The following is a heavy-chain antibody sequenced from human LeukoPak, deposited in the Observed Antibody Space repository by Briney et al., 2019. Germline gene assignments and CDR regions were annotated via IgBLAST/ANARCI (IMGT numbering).Heavy chain of an antibody. CDR3: VCCYFDSGSNPNWFDP. J-gene: IGHJ5*02. V-gene: IGHV4-38-2*02. CDR1: GYSISSIHC. Sequence: SETLSLTCTVSGYSISSIHCWGWIRQPPGKGLEWIGNICQSGSTYYSPSLKSRVILSLDTSKNQFSLRLSSVTAADTAVCARVCCYFDSGSNPNWFDPWGQGTLVTVPS. CDR2: ICQSGST. D-gene: IGHD3-10*01.